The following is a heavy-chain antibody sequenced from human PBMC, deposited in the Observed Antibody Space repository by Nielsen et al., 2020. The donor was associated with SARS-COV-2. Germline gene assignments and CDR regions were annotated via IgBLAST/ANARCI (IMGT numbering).Heavy chain of an antibody. D-gene: IGHD3-3*01. J-gene: IGHJ4*02. CDR2: ITGSSRSYI. V-gene: IGHV3-21*01. CDR1: GFTFSSYE. Sequence: GESLKISCAASGFTFSSYEMNWVRQAPGKGLEWVSSITGSSRSYIYYADSVKGRFTISRDNAKNSLYLQMNSLRAEDTAMYYCAREEAIFGVVTPDYWGQGTLVTVSA. CDR3: AREEAIFGVVTPDY.